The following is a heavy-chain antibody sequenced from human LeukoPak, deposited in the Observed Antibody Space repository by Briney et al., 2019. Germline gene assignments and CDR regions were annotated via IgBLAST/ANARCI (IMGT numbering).Heavy chain of an antibody. J-gene: IGHJ5*02. CDR2: IYYSGGT. CDR3: ARTLRSNWFDP. D-gene: IGHD2/OR15-2a*01. Sequence: SQTLSLTCTVSGGSISSGDYYWSWIRQPPGKGLEWIGYIYYSGGTYYNPSLKSRVTISVDTSKNQFSLRLSSVTAADTAVYFCARTLRSNWFDPWGQGTLVTVSS. CDR1: GGSISSGDYY. V-gene: IGHV4-30-4*01.